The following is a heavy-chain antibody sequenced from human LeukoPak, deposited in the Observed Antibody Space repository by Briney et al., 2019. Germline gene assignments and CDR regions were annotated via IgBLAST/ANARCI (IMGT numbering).Heavy chain of an antibody. CDR1: GGSFSGYY. J-gene: IGHJ6*03. CDR3: ASEQYYYYYMDV. D-gene: IGHD6-13*01. CDR2: INHSGST. V-gene: IGHV4-34*01. Sequence: SETLSLTCAVSGGSFSGYYWSWIRQPPGKGLEWIGEINHSGSTNYNPSLKSRVTISVDTSKNQFSLKLSSVTAADTAVYYCASEQYYYYYMDVWGKGTTVTVSS.